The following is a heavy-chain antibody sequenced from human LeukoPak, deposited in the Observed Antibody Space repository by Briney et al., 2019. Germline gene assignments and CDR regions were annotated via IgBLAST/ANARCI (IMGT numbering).Heavy chain of an antibody. CDR1: GASISSSSDY. D-gene: IGHD4-23*01. CDR3: ARHISSGGNNQFDY. Sequence: SETLSLTCTVSGASISSSSDYWGWIRQPPGKGLEWIGSIFYSGITFYNPSLKSRVAISVDTSKNQFSLKVTSVTAADTAVYYCARHISSGGNNQFDYWGQGSLVTVSS. CDR2: IFYSGIT. V-gene: IGHV4-39*01. J-gene: IGHJ4*02.